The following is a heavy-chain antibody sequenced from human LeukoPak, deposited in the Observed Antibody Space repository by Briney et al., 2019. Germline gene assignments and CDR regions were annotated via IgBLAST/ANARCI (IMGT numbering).Heavy chain of an antibody. D-gene: IGHD6-19*01. CDR3: ARTFRQWLPSGYNWFDP. CDR2: IYYSGST. Sequence: SETLSLTCTVSGGSISSYYWSWIRQPPGKGLEWIGYIYYSGSTNYNPSLKSRVTISVDTSKNQFSLKLSSVTAADTAVYYCARTFRQWLPSGYNWFDPWGQGTLVTVSS. J-gene: IGHJ5*02. CDR1: GGSISSYY. V-gene: IGHV4-59*08.